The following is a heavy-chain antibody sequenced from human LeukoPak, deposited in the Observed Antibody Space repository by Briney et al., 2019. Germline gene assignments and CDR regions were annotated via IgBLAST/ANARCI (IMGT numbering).Heavy chain of an antibody. CDR1: GFTFSSHA. V-gene: IGHV3-30-3*01. CDR2: ISYDGSNK. J-gene: IGHJ4*02. CDR3: ARVMDSGGYYYFDY. D-gene: IGHD3-22*01. Sequence: PGGSLRLSCAASGFTFSSHAMSWVRQAPGKGLEWVAVISYDGSNKDYADSVKGRFSISRDNSKNTLYLQMNSLRAEDTAVYYCARVMDSGGYYYFDYWGQGTLVTVSS.